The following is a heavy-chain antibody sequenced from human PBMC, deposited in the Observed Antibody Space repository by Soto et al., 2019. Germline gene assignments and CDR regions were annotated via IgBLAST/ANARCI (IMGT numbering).Heavy chain of an antibody. CDR2: IYTTRSP. V-gene: IGHV4-4*07. CDR3: ARSPACGDYATLDS. CDR1: GDSVSKYY. Sequence: SETLSLTCTVSGDSVSKYYWNWIRQPAGKGLEWIGRIYTTRSPNYNPSLKSRGTMSVDTSKNQFSLKLNLSSVTAAATAVYYCARSPACGDYATLDSCGPGLLGTVST. J-gene: IGHJ4*02. D-gene: IGHD4-17*01.